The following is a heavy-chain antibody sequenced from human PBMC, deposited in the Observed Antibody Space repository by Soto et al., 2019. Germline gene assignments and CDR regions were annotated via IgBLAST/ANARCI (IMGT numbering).Heavy chain of an antibody. Sequence: QVQLQESGPGLVKPSETLSLTCTVSGGSISSYYWSWIRQPPGKGLEWIGYIYYSGSTNYNPSLKSRVTISVDTSKNQFSLKLSSVTAADTAVYYCARSYYYASSGYYFYYYYGMDVWGQGTTVTVSS. CDR3: ARSYYYASSGYYFYYYYGMDV. CDR1: GGSISSYY. D-gene: IGHD3-22*01. CDR2: IYYSGST. V-gene: IGHV4-59*01. J-gene: IGHJ6*02.